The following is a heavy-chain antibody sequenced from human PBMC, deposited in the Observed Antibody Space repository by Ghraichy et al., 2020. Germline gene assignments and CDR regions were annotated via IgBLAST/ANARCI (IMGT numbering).Heavy chain of an antibody. CDR3: ARSPSYYYGMDV. J-gene: IGHJ6*02. CDR1: GFTFSSYG. V-gene: IGHV3-33*01. CDR2: IWYDGSNK. Sequence: GGSLRLSCAASGFTFSSYGMHWVRQAPGKGLEWVAVIWYDGSNKYYADSVKGRFTISRDNSENTLYLQMNSLRAEDTAVYYCARSPSYYYGMDVWGQGTTVTVSS.